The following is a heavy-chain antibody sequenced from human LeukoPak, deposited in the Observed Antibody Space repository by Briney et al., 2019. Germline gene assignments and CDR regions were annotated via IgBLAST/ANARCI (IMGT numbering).Heavy chain of an antibody. CDR3: ARDKNSGYADSPVDAFDI. Sequence: ASVKVSCKASGYTFTSYDINWVRQATGQGLEWMGWMNPNSGNTGYAQKFQGRVTMTRNTSISTAYMELSSLRSEDTAVYYCARDKNSGYADSPVDAFDIWGQGTMVTVSS. D-gene: IGHD5-12*01. V-gene: IGHV1-8*01. J-gene: IGHJ3*02. CDR1: GYTFTSYD. CDR2: MNPNSGNT.